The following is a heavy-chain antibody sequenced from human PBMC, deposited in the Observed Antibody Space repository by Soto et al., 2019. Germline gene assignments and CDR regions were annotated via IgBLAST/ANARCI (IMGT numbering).Heavy chain of an antibody. CDR2: IIPILGIA. CDR3: ARDRLGSSLSAFDI. Sequence: SAKISCTSSRDTFYIYTISWVRKNPGQGLEWMGRIIPILGIANYAQKFQGRVTITADKSTSTAYMELSSLRSEDTAVYYCARDRLGSSLSAFDIWGQGTMVTVSS. V-gene: IGHV1-69*04. CDR1: RDTFYIYT. D-gene: IGHD6-13*01. J-gene: IGHJ3*02.